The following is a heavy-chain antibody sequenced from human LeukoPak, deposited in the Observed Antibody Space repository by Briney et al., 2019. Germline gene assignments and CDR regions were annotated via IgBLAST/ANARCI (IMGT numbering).Heavy chain of an antibody. V-gene: IGHV4-34*01. J-gene: IGHJ5*02. Sequence: SETLSPTCAVYGGSFSGYYWSWIRQPPGKGLEWIGEINHSGSTNYNPSLKSRVTISVDTSKNQFSLKLSSVTAADTAVYYCARGGANDYIWGSYRSNWFDPWGQGTLVTVSS. CDR3: ARGGANDYIWGSYRSNWFDP. CDR2: INHSGST. CDR1: GGSFSGYY. D-gene: IGHD3-16*02.